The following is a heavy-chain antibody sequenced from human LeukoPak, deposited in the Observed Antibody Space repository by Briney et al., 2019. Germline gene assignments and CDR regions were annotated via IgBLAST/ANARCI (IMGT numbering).Heavy chain of an antibody. Sequence: GGSLRLSCVGSGFTFSNYLMNWVRQAPGKGLEWVSFISSTGGTIYYADSVKGRFTVSRDNAKKSLLLQMNSLRPEDTAVYYCAGSLAYCGGDCRLGDYWGQGTLVTVSS. CDR1: GFTFSNYL. J-gene: IGHJ4*02. V-gene: IGHV3-48*01. CDR2: ISSTGGTI. D-gene: IGHD2-21*02. CDR3: AGSLAYCGGDCRLGDY.